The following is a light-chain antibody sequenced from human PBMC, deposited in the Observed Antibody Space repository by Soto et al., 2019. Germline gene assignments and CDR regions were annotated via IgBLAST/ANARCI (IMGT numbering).Light chain of an antibody. V-gene: IGKV3-15*01. CDR3: QQYNNWPPIT. J-gene: IGKJ5*01. CDR1: QSVSNN. Sequence: EIVMAQSPATLSVSPGERATLSCRASQSVSNNLAWYQQKPGQAPRLLIYGASTRATGIPARFGGSGSGTEFTLTISSLQSEDFALYFCQQYNNWPPITFGQGTRLEIK. CDR2: GAS.